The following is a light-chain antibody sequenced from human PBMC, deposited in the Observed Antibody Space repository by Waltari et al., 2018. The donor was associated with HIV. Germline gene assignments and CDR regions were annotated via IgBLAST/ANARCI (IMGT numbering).Light chain of an antibody. CDR1: SSNIGSNY. J-gene: IGLJ3*02. CDR3: AAWDDSLSGWV. CDR2: RNN. Sequence: QSVLTQPPSASGTPGQRVTISCSGSSSNIGSNYIYWYQQLPGTAPKLLIYRNNHRPSGVPDRVSGSKSGTSASLAISGLRSEDEADYSCAAWDDSLSGWVFGGGTKLTVL. V-gene: IGLV1-47*01.